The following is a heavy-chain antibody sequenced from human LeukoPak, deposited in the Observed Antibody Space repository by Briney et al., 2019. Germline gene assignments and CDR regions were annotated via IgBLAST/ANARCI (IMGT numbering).Heavy chain of an antibody. V-gene: IGHV4-38-2*02. J-gene: IGHJ3*02. CDR1: GYSISSGHY. CDR2: IYHSGGT. D-gene: IGHD3-10*01. CDR3: ARTFYYGSGSYYDSRDAFDI. Sequence: SETLSLTCTVSGYSISSGHYWGWIRQPPGKGLEWIGSIYHSGGTHYNPSLKSRVTISVDTSKNQFSLKLSSVTAADTAVFYCARTFYYGSGSYYDSRDAFDIWGQGTMVTVS.